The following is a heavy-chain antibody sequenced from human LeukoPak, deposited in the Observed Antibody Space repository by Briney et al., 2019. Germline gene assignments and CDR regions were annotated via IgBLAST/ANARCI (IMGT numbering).Heavy chain of an antibody. D-gene: IGHD1-26*01. J-gene: IGHJ4*02. CDR3: AKDLYYMGVGAFDY. V-gene: IGHV3-30*18. CDR1: GLTFSSYG. CDR2: ISYDGNNK. Sequence: GGSLRLSCAASGLTFSSYGMHWVRQAPGKRLEWVAVISYDGNNKYYPDSVKGRFTISRDNSKNTLYLQMNSLRAEDTAVYYCAKDLYYMGVGAFDYRGQGTLVTVSS.